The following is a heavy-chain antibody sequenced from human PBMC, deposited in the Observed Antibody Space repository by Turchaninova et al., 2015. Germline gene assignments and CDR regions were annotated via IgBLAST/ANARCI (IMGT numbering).Heavy chain of an antibody. Sequence: QVQLQASGPGLVKPSETPSLTSAVSGYIISTGFCVGWIRQPPGVGLEFSGSISHSGSPFNNPSPKRRVTISVDTSKNQPALRLSSGTAADPAVYFCARLPRGSGWDEWYFDLWGRGTLVTVSS. D-gene: IGHD6-19*01. CDR3: ARLPRGSGWDEWYFDL. CDR1: GYIISTGFC. CDR2: ISHSGSP. J-gene: IGHJ2*01. V-gene: IGHV4-38-2*01.